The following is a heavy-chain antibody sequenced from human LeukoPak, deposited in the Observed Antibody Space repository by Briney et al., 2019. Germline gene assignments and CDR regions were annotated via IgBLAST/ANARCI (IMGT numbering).Heavy chain of an antibody. D-gene: IGHD6-13*01. J-gene: IGHJ5*02. CDR2: IKPDGSEE. V-gene: IGHV3-7*01. Sequence: GGSLRLSCAASGFTFGNYWMTWVRQAPGKGLEWVANIKPDGSEEYYVDSVKGRFTISRDNAKTLLYLQMTGLRAEDTAMYYCARNTVAAAGGSWGQGTLVTVSS. CDR1: GFTFGNYW. CDR3: ARNTVAAAGGS.